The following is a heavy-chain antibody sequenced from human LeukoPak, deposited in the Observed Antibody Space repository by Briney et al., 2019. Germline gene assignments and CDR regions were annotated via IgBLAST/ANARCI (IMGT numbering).Heavy chain of an antibody. CDR2: INHSGAT. D-gene: IGHD1-14*01. Sequence: SESLSLTCGVSGGSFSGYYWTWIRHSPGRGLEWMGEINHSGATVYNPSLKSRVSMSVDTSRNQISLKMTSVTAADTAVYYCARGRNWQTFYHYCMDVWGNGTTVTVSS. V-gene: IGHV4-34*01. CDR3: ARGRNWQTFYHYCMDV. J-gene: IGHJ6*03. CDR1: GGSFSGYY.